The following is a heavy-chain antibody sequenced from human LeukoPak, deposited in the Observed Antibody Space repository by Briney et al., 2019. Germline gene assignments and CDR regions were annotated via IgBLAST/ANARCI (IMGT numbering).Heavy chain of an antibody. V-gene: IGHV3-7*01. Sequence: GGSLRLSCAASGFVFKNYWMSWVRQAPGKGLEWLANINYDGIQKYHVDSVKGRFTISRDNAKNSLYLQMNSLRVVDTAVYYCGKSEVTIPDSHWGQGTPVTVSS. CDR3: GKSEVTIPDSH. CDR1: GFVFKNYW. D-gene: IGHD2-21*02. J-gene: IGHJ4*01. CDR2: INYDGIQK.